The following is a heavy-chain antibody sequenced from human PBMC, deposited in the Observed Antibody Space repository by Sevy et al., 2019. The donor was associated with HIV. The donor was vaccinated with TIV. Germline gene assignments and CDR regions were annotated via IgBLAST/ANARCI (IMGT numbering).Heavy chain of an antibody. CDR2: IYYSGST. D-gene: IGHD3-10*01. V-gene: IGHV4-31*03. CDR3: ARVENYGSGSYYTYYFDY. J-gene: IGHJ4*02. CDR1: GGSISSGGYY. Sequence: SETLSLTCTVSGGSISSGGYYWSWIRQHPGKGLEWIGYIYYSGSTYYNPSLKSRVTISVDTSKNQFSLKPSSVTAADTAVYYWARVENYGSGSYYTYYFDYWGQGTLVTVSS.